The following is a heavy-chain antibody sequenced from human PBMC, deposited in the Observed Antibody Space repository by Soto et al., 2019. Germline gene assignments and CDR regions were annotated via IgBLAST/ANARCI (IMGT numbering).Heavy chain of an antibody. Sequence: QVQLVQSGAEVQKPGSSVKLSCKASGDTFSRFAINWVRQAPGQGLEWMGQLFPVVGTTNHAQEFQGRVSITADDSTNTVYMELTSLLFAATAIYYCAGDGGSSDIGAAPYLDQWGQGTLVTVSS. CDR1: GDTFSRFA. CDR2: LFPVVGTT. V-gene: IGHV1-69*01. CDR3: AGDGGSSDIGAAPYLDQ. D-gene: IGHD6-6*01. J-gene: IGHJ4*02.